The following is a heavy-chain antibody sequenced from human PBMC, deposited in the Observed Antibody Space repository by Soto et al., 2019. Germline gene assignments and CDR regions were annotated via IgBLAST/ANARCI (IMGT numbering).Heavy chain of an antibody. J-gene: IGHJ4*02. CDR3: ARRDTSGFLRYFDN. V-gene: IGHV1-69*06. D-gene: IGHD3-3*01. CDR2: IVTNVGTV. CDR1: GGTLSSFINYP. Sequence: QMQLVQSGAEVKKPGSSVKVSCKASGGTLSSFINYPINWVRQAPGQVLEWLGGIVTNVGTVNYAQKSQGRVTITADNPPGTAYMELSSLRSEDTALYSCARRDTSGFLRYFDNWGQGTLVTASS.